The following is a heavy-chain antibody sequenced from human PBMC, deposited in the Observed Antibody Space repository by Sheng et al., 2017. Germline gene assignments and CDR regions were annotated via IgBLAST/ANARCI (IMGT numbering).Heavy chain of an antibody. V-gene: IGHV4-39*07. CDR1: GGSISSSSYY. D-gene: IGHD3-22*01. Sequence: QLQLQESRPGLVKPSETLSLTCTVSGGSISSSSYYWSWIRQPPGKGLEWVGSIDYSGSTYNNPSLKSRVTISVDRSKNQFSLKLSSVIAADTAVYYCARISSGSSPWYFPYWGQGTLVTVSS. J-gene: IGHJ4*02. CDR3: ARISSGSSPWYFPY. CDR2: IDYSGST.